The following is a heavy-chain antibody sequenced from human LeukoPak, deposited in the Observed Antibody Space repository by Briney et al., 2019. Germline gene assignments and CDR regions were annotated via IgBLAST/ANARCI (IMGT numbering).Heavy chain of an antibody. V-gene: IGHV1-8*01. CDR3: ARWARGSSWYGGLDY. D-gene: IGHD6-13*01. CDR1: GYTFTSYD. Sequence: ASVKVSCKASGYTFTSYDINWVRQDTGQGLEWMGWMNPNSGNTGYAQKFQGRVTMTRNTSISTAYMELSSLRSEDTAVYHCARWARGSSWYGGLDYWGQGTLVTVSS. CDR2: MNPNSGNT. J-gene: IGHJ4*02.